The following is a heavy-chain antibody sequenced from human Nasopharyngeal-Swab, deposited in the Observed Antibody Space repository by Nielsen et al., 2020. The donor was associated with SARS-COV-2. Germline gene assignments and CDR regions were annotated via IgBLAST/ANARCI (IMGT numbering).Heavy chain of an antibody. Sequence: ASVKVSCKASGYTFTSYDINWVRQATGQGLEWMGWMNSNSGNTGYAQKFQGRVTMTRNTSISTAYMELSSLRSEDTAVYYCARDVAWWGSDYYYGMDVWGQGTTVTVSS. J-gene: IGHJ6*02. CDR2: MNSNSGNT. V-gene: IGHV1-8*01. D-gene: IGHD2-15*01. CDR3: ARDVAWWGSDYYYGMDV. CDR1: GYTFTSYD.